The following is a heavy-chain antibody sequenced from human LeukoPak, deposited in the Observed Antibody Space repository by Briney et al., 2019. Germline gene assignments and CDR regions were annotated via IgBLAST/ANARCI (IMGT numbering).Heavy chain of an antibody. D-gene: IGHD5-24*01. CDR1: GCTFSTYT. CDR3: VGGDGREF. V-gene: IGHV3-21*01. CDR2: ISSDSSHI. Sequence: SGGSLRLSCAASGCTFSTYTMNWVRQAPGKGPEYVSSISSDSSHIHYADSVKGRFAISRDNAKNSLYLQLNSLRADDTAVYYCVGGDGREFWGQGTLVTVSS. J-gene: IGHJ4*02.